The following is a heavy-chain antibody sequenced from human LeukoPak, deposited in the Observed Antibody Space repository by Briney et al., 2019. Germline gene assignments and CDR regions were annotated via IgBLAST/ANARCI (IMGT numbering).Heavy chain of an antibody. CDR3: ARDRWVAGTGAFDI. CDR2: INPSGGST. Sequence: ASVKVSCKVSGYTLTELSMHWVRQAPGQGLEWMGIINPSGGSTSYAQKFQGRVTMTRDMSTSTVYMELSSLRSEDTAVYYCARDRWVAGTGAFDIWGQGTMVTVSS. V-gene: IGHV1-46*01. CDR1: GYTLTELS. J-gene: IGHJ3*02. D-gene: IGHD6-19*01.